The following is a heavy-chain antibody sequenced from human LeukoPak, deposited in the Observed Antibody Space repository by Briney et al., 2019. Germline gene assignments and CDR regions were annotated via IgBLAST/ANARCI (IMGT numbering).Heavy chain of an antibody. V-gene: IGHV3-7*01. CDR1: GFTFSNYW. CDR3: ASRAGKPGNTPWCFDY. D-gene: IGHD1-7*01. CDR2: IKQDGSER. J-gene: IGHJ4*02. Sequence: PGGSLRLSCAASGFTFSNYWMTWVRQAPGKGPESVANIKQDGSERNYVDSVKGRFTIDRDNTKNSLYLQMTSLRGEDTAVYYCASRAGKPGNTPWCFDYWGQGALVTVSS.